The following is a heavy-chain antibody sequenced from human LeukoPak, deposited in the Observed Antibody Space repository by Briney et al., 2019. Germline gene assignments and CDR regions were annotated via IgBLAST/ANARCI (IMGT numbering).Heavy chain of an antibody. CDR1: GGTFSSYA. V-gene: IGHV1-69*13. CDR2: IIPIFGTT. J-gene: IGHJ6*04. CDR3: AKGYCSGGSCYFTRNYYYYGMDV. D-gene: IGHD2-15*01. Sequence: ASVKVSCKPSGGTFSSYAISWVRQAPGQGLEWMGGIIPIFGTTNYAQKFQGRVTITADESTSTAYMELSSLRSEDTAVYYCAKGYCSGGSCYFTRNYYYYGMDVWGKGTTVTVSS.